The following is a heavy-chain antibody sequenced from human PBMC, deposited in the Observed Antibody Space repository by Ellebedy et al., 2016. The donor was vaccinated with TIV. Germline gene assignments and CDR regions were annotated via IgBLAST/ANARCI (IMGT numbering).Heavy chain of an antibody. CDR3: AKDRADPTWCFDL. CDR1: GFTFSDYY. J-gene: IGHJ2*01. Sequence: GESLKISCAASGFTFSDYYMTWIRQAPGKGLEWISYISSSGSTIYSDSVKGRFTISSDYSKSTLYLQMNSLRAEDTAVYYCAKDRADPTWCFDLWGRGTLVTVSS. CDR2: ISSSGSTI. V-gene: IGHV3-11*01.